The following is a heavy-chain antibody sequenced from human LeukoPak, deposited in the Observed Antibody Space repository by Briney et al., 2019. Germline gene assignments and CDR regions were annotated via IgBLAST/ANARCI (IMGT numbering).Heavy chain of an antibody. CDR2: IKSDGRNS. J-gene: IGHJ4*02. V-gene: IGHV3-74*01. CDR1: GFTFSTYW. Sequence: PGGSLRLSCAAAGFTFSTYWMHWVRHAPGTGPGWVSRIKSDGRNSNYTDCVEGRVTTSRRNAKNTLYFRMNSLRAEYTAVSHCVRVGGSSSIGGDCWGQGTLVTVSS. D-gene: IGHD2-2*01. CDR3: VRVGGSSSIGGDC.